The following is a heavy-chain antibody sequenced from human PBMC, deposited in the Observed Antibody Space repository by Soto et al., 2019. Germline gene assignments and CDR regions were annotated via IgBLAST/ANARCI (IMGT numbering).Heavy chain of an antibody. Sequence: GESLKISCQGSGYRFTSYWIAWVRQLPGKGLEFMGIIYPGDFDTRYNPSFQGQVTISVDNSISTAYLQWSSLKAPDTAMYYCARSQSYDSSGYYYRHYYYGMDVWGQGTTVTVSS. CDR2: IYPGDFDT. J-gene: IGHJ6*02. CDR1: GYRFTSYW. D-gene: IGHD3-22*01. CDR3: ARSQSYDSSGYYYRHYYYGMDV. V-gene: IGHV5-51*01.